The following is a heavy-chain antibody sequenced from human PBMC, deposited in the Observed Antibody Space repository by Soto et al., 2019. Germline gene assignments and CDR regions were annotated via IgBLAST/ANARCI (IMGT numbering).Heavy chain of an antibody. Sequence: PGGSLRLSCAASGFTLSNYWMSWVRQAPGKGLEWVANIKEDGSQKRYVDSVKGRFTISRDNAKNSLYLQMNSLRADDTAVYYCARQYRYCSSTSCQSWFDPWGQGTLVTVSS. V-gene: IGHV3-7*01. CDR1: GFTLSNYW. CDR3: ARQYRYCSSTSCQSWFDP. D-gene: IGHD2-2*01. J-gene: IGHJ5*02. CDR2: IKEDGSQK.